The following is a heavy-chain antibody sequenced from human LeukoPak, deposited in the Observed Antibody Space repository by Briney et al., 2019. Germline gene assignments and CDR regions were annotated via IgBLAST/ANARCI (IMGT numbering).Heavy chain of an antibody. Sequence: GGSLRLSCAASGFIFSSYGMNWVRQAPGKGLEWVSYISSSSSTIYYADSVKGRFTISRDNAKNSLYLQMNSLRAEDTAVYYCARDCSGGSCYSFYYYGMDVWGQGTTVTVSS. CDR3: ARDCSGGSCYSFYYYGMDV. J-gene: IGHJ6*02. D-gene: IGHD2-15*01. V-gene: IGHV3-48*04. CDR1: GFIFSSYG. CDR2: ISSSSSTI.